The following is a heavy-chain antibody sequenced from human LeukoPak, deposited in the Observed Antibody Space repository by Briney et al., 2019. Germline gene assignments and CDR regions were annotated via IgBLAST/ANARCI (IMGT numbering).Heavy chain of an antibody. D-gene: IGHD6-6*01. CDR3: ARGSWSARPSYYYYGMDV. J-gene: IGHJ6*02. CDR1: GGSISSGSYY. Sequence: SETLSLTCTVSGGSISSGSYYWGWIRQPAGKGLEWIGRIYTSGSTNYNPSLKSRVTISVDTSKNQFSLKLSSVTAADTAVYYCARGSWSARPSYYYYGMDVWGQGTTVTVSS. CDR2: IYTSGST. V-gene: IGHV4-61*02.